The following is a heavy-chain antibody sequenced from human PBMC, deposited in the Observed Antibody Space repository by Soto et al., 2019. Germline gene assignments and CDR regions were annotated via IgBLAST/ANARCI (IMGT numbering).Heavy chain of an antibody. V-gene: IGHV4-30-4*01. Sequence: QVQLQESGPGLVKPSQTLSLTCTVSGGSISSGDHYWTWIRQPPGKGLEWIGYDYYSGYTNYNPSLKSRITISVDTSKNQFSLKMSSVTAADTAVYYCARAWTVTNYYYYYALDVWGQGTTVTVSS. CDR1: GGSISSGDHY. CDR2: DYYSGYT. J-gene: IGHJ6*02. CDR3: ARAWTVTNYYYYYALDV. D-gene: IGHD4-17*01.